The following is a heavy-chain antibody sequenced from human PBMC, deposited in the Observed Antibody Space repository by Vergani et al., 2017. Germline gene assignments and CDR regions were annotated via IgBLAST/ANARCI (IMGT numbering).Heavy chain of an antibody. CDR1: GFTFNHYA. V-gene: IGHV3-23*01. CDR3: AKANPRNSGYDYLCYYHAMDV. D-gene: IGHD5-12*01. Sequence: EVQLLESGGDLVQPGGSLRLSCAASGFTFNHYAMNWVCQAPGKGLEWVSGISGSGGSTYHAVSVKGRFTISRDSSKNTLYLQMNSLSAGDTAVYYCAKANPRNSGYDYLCYYHAMDVWGQGTTVTVSS. J-gene: IGHJ6*02. CDR2: ISGSGGST.